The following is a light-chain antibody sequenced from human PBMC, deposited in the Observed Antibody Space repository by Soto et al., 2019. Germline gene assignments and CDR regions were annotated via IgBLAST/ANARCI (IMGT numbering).Light chain of an antibody. CDR1: SSDVGGYKY. CDR2: DVS. V-gene: IGLV2-14*01. CDR3: TSYTSSSTYV. J-gene: IGLJ1*01. Sequence: QSVLTQPASESGSPGQSIAISCTGTSSDVGGYKYVSWYQQHPGKAPKLMIYDVSNRPSGVSDRFSGSKSGNTASLTISGLQAEDEADYYCTSYTSSSTYVFGTGTKVTVL.